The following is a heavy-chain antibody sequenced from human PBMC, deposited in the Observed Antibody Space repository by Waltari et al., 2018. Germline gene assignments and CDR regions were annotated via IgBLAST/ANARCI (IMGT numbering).Heavy chain of an antibody. D-gene: IGHD7-27*01. J-gene: IGHJ4*02. V-gene: IGHV4-34*01. CDR3: ARAGSYQLGYFDY. CDR2: INHSGST. Sequence: QVQLQQWGAGLLKPSETLSLTCAVYGGSFSGYYWSWIRQPPGKGLDWIGEINHSGSTNNDPTRKSRVTISVDTSKNQFSLKLSSVTAADTAVYYWARAGSYQLGYFDYWGQGTLVTVSS. CDR1: GGSFSGYY.